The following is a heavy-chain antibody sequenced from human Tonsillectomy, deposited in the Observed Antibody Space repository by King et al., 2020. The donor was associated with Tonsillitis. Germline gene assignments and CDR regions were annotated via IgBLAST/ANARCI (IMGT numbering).Heavy chain of an antibody. Sequence: VQLVESGGGVVQPGRSLRLSCAASGFTFSSYGMHWVRQAPGKGLEWVAVISYDGNNKYFADSVKGRFTISRDNSKNTLYRQMNSLRAEDTAVCYCGKVRRADSGSWYALTFYFDYWGQGTLVTVSS. CDR1: GFTFSSYG. J-gene: IGHJ4*02. CDR2: ISYDGNNK. D-gene: IGHD6-13*01. V-gene: IGHV3-30*18. CDR3: GKVRRADSGSWYALTFYFDY.